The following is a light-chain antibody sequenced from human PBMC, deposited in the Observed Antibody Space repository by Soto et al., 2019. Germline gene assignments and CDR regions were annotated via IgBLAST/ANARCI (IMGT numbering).Light chain of an antibody. J-gene: IGKJ1*01. V-gene: IGKV3-20*01. CDR2: GAS. Sequence: EIVLTQSPGTLSLSPGERATLSCRASQSVSSSYLAWYQQKPGQAPRLLIYGASSRATGIPDRFSGSGSGTDLNLTISRLAPEDFAVYFCQQYGSSPPWTFGQGTKVEIK. CDR1: QSVSSSY. CDR3: QQYGSSPPWT.